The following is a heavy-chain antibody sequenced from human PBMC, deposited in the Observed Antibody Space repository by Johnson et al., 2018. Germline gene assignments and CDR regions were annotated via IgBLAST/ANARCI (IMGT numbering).Heavy chain of an antibody. CDR3: ARIINNPAVAFDI. CDR2: IYSGGST. J-gene: IGHJ3*02. Sequence: EVQLLESGGGLVQPGGSLRLSCAASGFTVSSNYMSWVRQAPGKGLEWVSVIYSGGSTYYADSVKGRFTISRDNSKNTLYLQMNSLRAEDTAVYYCARIINNPAVAFDIWGQGTMVTVSS. D-gene: IGHD1-14*01. CDR1: GFTVSSNY. V-gene: IGHV3-66*01.